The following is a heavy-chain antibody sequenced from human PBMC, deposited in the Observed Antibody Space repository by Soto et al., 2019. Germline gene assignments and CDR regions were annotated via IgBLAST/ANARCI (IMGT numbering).Heavy chain of an antibody. J-gene: IGHJ6*02. Sequence: GASVKVSCKASGYTFTSYYMHWVRQAPGQGLEWMGIINPSGGSTSYAQKFQGRVTMTRDTSTSTVYMELSSLRSEDTAVYYCARGGYCSGGSCLRGLPYYYYGMDVWGQGTTVTVSS. CDR2: INPSGGST. CDR3: ARGGYCSGGSCLRGLPYYYYGMDV. D-gene: IGHD2-15*01. CDR1: GYTFTSYY. V-gene: IGHV1-46*03.